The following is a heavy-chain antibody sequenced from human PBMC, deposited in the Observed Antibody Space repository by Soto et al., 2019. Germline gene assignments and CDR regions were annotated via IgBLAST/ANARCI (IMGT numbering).Heavy chain of an antibody. J-gene: IGHJ4*02. CDR2: VYNSGST. V-gene: IGHV4-59*01. CDR3: ARYRREAVAGYTLDN. Sequence: LCGGSISRNYWTWIRQPPGKGLEWIGYVYNSGSTNYNPSLKSRVTISEDTSKSQFSLKVNSMTAADTAVYYCARYRREAVAGYTLDNWGQGILVTVSS. CDR1: GGSISRNY. D-gene: IGHD6-13*01.